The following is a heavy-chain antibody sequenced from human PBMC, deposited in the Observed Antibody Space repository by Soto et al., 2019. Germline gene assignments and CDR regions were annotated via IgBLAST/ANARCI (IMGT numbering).Heavy chain of an antibody. CDR3: AGSGYRGVTIDF. CDR1: GASIRNFY. V-gene: IGHV4-59*01. D-gene: IGHD3-10*01. J-gene: IGHJ1*01. CDR2: IYYSAGT. Sequence: SETLSLTCNVSGASIRNFYWNWIRQSPGKGLEWIGYIYYSAGTNYKPSLKSRVTISLDTSKNQISLNLNSVTVADTAVYYCAGSGYRGVTIDFWGQGTLVTVSS.